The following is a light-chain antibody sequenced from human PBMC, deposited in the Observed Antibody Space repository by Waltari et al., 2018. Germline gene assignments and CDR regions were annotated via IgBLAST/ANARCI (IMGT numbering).Light chain of an antibody. J-gene: IGLJ3*02. CDR3: SLYMAQGTWV. CDR2: TTN. V-gene: IGLV8-61*01. Sequence: QNVVTQEPSLSVSPGGTVTLTCALTSGSVSLCYSPSWYQQTPGQSPRTLIYTTNVRSSGVPDRFSGSIVGNKAALTITGAQPEDESDYYCSLYMAQGTWVFGGGTKLTVL. CDR1: SGSVSLCYS.